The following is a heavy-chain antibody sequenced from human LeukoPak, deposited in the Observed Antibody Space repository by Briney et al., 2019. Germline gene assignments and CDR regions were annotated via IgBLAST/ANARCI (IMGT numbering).Heavy chain of an antibody. J-gene: IGHJ3*02. V-gene: IGHV5-51*01. D-gene: IGHD2-8*02. CDR2: TYPTDSDT. CDR1: GYSFTSYW. CDR3: ARQAACTGGICYSRVSDAFEI. Sequence: GESLKISCKGSGYSFTSYWIAWVRQMPGKGLESMGITYPTDSDTRYSPSFQGQVTISADKSISTAYLHWSSLKASDTAMYYCARQAACTGGICYSRVSDAFEIWGQGTTVTVSS.